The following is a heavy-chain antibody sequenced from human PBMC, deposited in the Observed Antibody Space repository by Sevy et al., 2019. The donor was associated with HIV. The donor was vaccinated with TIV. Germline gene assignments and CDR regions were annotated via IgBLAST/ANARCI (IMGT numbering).Heavy chain of an antibody. J-gene: IGHJ4*02. CDR3: ARDRSYYDSSGYYRGYYFDY. Sequence: ASVKVSCKASGYTFTSYGISWVRQAPGQGLEWMGWISAYNGNTNYAQMLQGRVTMTTDTSTSTAYMELRSLRSDDTAVYYCARDRSYYDSSGYYRGYYFDYWGQGTLVTVSS. CDR2: ISAYNGNT. V-gene: IGHV1-18*04. CDR1: GYTFTSYG. D-gene: IGHD3-22*01.